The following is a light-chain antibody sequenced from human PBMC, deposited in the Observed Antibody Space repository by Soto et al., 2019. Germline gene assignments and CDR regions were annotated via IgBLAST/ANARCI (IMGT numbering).Light chain of an antibody. CDR2: DVT. V-gene: IGLV2-11*01. CDR1: SSDIGGYDY. J-gene: IGLJ1*01. CDR3: CSYAGSYPLV. Sequence: QSALTQPRSVSGSPGQSVTISCTGTSSDIGGYDYVSWYQQHPGKAPKLMIYDVTKRPSGVPDRFSGSKSGNTASLTIFGLQAEDEADYYCCSYAGSYPLVFGTGTKLTVL.